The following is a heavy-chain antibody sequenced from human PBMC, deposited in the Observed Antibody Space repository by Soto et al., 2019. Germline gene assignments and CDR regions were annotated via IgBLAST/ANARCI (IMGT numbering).Heavy chain of an antibody. V-gene: IGHV3-66*01. Sequence: GSLRLSCAASGFTVSSNYMSWVRHAPGKGLEWVSVIYSGGSTYYADSVKGRFTISRDNAKNSLYLQMNSLRDEDTAVYYCAREREGYSSSSEGVDYYYYGMDVWGQGTTVTVSS. CDR3: AREREGYSSSSEGVDYYYYGMDV. CDR2: IYSGGST. J-gene: IGHJ6*02. CDR1: GFTVSSNY. D-gene: IGHD6-6*01.